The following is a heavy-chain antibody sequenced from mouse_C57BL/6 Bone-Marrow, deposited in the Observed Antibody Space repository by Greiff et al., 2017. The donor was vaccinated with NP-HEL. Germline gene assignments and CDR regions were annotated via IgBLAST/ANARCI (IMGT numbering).Heavy chain of an antibody. CDR2: ISPRSGNT. CDR1: GYTFTSYG. D-gene: IGHD1-1*01. J-gene: IGHJ2*01. Sequence: QVQLKQSGAELARPGASVKLSCKASGYTFTSYGISWVKQRTGQGLEWIGEISPRSGNTYYNEKFKGKATLTADKSSSTAYMELRSLTSEDSAVYFCAITTVVPDFDYWGQGTTLTVSS. V-gene: IGHV1-81*01. CDR3: AITTVVPDFDY.